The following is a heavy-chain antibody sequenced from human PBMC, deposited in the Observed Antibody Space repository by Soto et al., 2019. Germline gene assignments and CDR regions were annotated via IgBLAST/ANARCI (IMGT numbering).Heavy chain of an antibody. V-gene: IGHV3-23*01. CDR2: IGGSGTNT. D-gene: IGHD3-3*01. CDR1: GFTFSNYA. Sequence: PGGSLRLSCVASGFTFSNYAMSWVRQVPGKGLEWVSSIGGSGTNTYYTDPVKGRFTISRDNSKNTLNLQMNNLRVEDTAVYYCAKEHRFLEWLFNDYFHFWGQGTLVTVSS. J-gene: IGHJ4*02. CDR3: AKEHRFLEWLFNDYFHF.